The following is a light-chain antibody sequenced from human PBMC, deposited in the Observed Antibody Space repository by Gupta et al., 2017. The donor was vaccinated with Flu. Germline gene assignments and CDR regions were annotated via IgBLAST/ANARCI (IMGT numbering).Light chain of an antibody. V-gene: IGLV1-44*01. CDR2: SFN. J-gene: IGLJ3*02. CDR1: MSNIGSNY. Sequence: QSVLIQPPSTSGTPGQEVTISCSGSMSNIGSNYVSWYQQVPGTAPKLLIYSFNERPSGVPDRFSGSKSGTSASLAISGLQSEDEADYYCAVWDDSLNGRVFGGGTKVTVL. CDR3: AVWDDSLNGRV.